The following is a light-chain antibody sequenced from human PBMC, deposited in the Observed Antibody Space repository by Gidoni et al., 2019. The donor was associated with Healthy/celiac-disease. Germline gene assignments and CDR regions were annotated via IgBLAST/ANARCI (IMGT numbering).Light chain of an antibody. Sequence: DIQFTQSPSFLSASVGDRVTITCRASQGISSYLAWYQQKPGKAPKLLIYAASTLQSGVPSRFSGSRSGTEFTLTISSLQPEDFATYYCQQLNSYPRTFGQGTKVEIK. V-gene: IGKV1-9*01. CDR3: QQLNSYPRT. CDR1: QGISSY. CDR2: AAS. J-gene: IGKJ1*01.